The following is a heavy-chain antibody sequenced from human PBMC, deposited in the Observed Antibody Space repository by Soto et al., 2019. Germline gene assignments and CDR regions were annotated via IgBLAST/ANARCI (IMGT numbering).Heavy chain of an antibody. CDR2: IGSGGSNI. V-gene: IGHV3-11*01. CDR1: GFTFSDYY. D-gene: IGHD3-10*01. CDR3: ARDAGIRGLPGVAP. Sequence: QVQLVESGGGLVKPGGSLRLSCAASGFTFSDYYMNWIRQAPGKGLEWVSYIGSGGSNIYYADSVKGRFTISRDNSKNSLYLQMNRLRADDTAVYYCARDAGIRGLPGVAPWGQGTLVTVSS. J-gene: IGHJ5*02.